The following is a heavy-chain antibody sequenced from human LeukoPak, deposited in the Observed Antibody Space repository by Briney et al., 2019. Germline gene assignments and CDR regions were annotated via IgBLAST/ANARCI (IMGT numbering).Heavy chain of an antibody. Sequence: SETLSLTCTVSGGSISSYYWSWIRQPAGKGLEWIGRIYTSGSTYYNPSLKSRVTISVDTSKNQFSLKLSSVTAADTAVYYCASPSGSYYEHSPLDYWGQGTLVTVSS. CDR2: IYTSGST. D-gene: IGHD1-26*01. V-gene: IGHV4-4*07. CDR3: ASPSGSYYEHSPLDY. CDR1: GGSISSYY. J-gene: IGHJ4*02.